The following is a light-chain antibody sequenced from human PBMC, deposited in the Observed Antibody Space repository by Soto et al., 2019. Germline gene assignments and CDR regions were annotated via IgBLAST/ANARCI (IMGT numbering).Light chain of an antibody. J-gene: IGKJ1*01. Sequence: DIQMTQSPSTLSASVGDRVTITCRASQSISSWLAWYQQKPGIAPKLLIYDASNLESGVPSRFSGSGSGTEFTLTISSLQPDDSATYYYQHYNSYPWTFGQGTKVEV. CDR3: QHYNSYPWT. CDR2: DAS. V-gene: IGKV1-5*01. CDR1: QSISSW.